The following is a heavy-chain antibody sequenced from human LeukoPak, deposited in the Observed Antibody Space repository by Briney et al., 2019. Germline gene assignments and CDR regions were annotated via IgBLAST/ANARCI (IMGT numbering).Heavy chain of an antibody. CDR2: ISSSSSTI. CDR3: ARDEGIFYSDY. V-gene: IGHV3-48*01. Sequence: GGSLRLSCAASGFTFSSYSMNWVRQAPGKGLEWVSYISSSSSTIYYADSVKGRFTISRDNAKNSLYLQMNSLRAEDTAVYYCARDEGIFYSDYWGQGTLVTVSS. D-gene: IGHD3-3*01. J-gene: IGHJ4*02. CDR1: GFTFSSYS.